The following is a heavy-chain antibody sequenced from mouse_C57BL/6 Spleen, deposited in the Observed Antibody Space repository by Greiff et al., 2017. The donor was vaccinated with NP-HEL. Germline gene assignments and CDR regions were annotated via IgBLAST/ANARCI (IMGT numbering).Heavy chain of an antibody. CDR3: ARGTAQATHYFDY. CDR2: IYPGDGDT. J-gene: IGHJ2*01. D-gene: IGHD3-2*02. V-gene: IGHV1-80*01. CDR1: GYAFSSYW. Sequence: QVQLQQSGAELVKPGASVKISCKASGYAFSSYWMNWVKQRPGKGLEWIGQIYPGDGDTNYNGKFKGKATLTADKSSSTAYMQLSSLTSEDSAVYFCARGTAQATHYFDYWGQGTTLTVSS.